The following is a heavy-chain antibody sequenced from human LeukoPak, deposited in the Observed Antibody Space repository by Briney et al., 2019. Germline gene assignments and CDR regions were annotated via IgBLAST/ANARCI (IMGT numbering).Heavy chain of an antibody. V-gene: IGHV3-7*01. CDR3: ARLADYDSSGYFDY. D-gene: IGHD3-22*01. Sequence: GGSLRLSCAASGFTFSSYAMSWVRQAPGKGLEWVANIRQDGSEKYYVASVRGRFTISRDNAKNSLYLQMNSLRREDTAVYYCARLADYDSSGYFDYWGQGTLVTVSS. J-gene: IGHJ4*02. CDR2: IRQDGSEK. CDR1: GFTFSSYA.